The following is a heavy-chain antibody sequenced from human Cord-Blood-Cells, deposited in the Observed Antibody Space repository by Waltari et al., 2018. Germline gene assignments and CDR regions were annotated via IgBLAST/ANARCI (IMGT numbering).Heavy chain of an antibody. Sequence: EVQLVESGGGLVQPGGSLRLSCAASGFTFSSYAMRWVRQAPGKGLEWVSAISGSGGSTYYADSVKGRFTISRDNSKNTLYLQMNSLRAEDTAVYYCAKASKDIVVVPAAINNYYYYGMDVWGQGP. D-gene: IGHD2-2*01. J-gene: IGHJ6*02. V-gene: IGHV3-23*04. CDR2: ISGSGGST. CDR1: GFTFSSYA. CDR3: AKASKDIVVVPAAINNYYYYGMDV.